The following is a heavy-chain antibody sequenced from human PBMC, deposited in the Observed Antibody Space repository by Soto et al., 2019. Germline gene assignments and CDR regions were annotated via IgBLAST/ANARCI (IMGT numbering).Heavy chain of an antibody. Sequence: VHLVESGGGLVQPGGSLRLSCAASGFTFSSSYMTWVRHLPGKGLEWVANIKEDGSQTYYVDSVKGRFTISRDNAKNSLYLQMDSLRAEDTAVYYCAQTGILTRFGRGQGTLVTVSS. J-gene: IGHJ4*02. CDR2: IKEDGSQT. CDR3: AQTGILTRFG. V-gene: IGHV3-7*01. D-gene: IGHD3-16*01. CDR1: GFTFSSSY.